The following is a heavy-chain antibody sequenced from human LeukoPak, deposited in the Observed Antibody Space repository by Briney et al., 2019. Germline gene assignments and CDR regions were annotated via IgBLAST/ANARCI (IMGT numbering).Heavy chain of an antibody. CDR2: ITGSGGST. CDR3: ARDSGIYYGFDAFDI. D-gene: IGHD1-26*01. J-gene: IGHJ3*02. V-gene: IGHV3-23*01. CDR1: GFTFSSSA. Sequence: GGSLRLSCAASGFTFSSSAMNWVRQAPGTGLEWVLTITGSGGSTYYADSVKGRFTISRDNSKNSLYLQMNSLRAEDTAVYYCARDSGIYYGFDAFDIWGQGTMVTVSS.